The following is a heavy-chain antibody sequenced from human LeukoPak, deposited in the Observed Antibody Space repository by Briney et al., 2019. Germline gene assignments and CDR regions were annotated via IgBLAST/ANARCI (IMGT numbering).Heavy chain of an antibody. CDR2: IKQDGSEK. D-gene: IGHD5-12*01. V-gene: IGHV3-7*01. CDR1: GFTFSSYW. CDR3: ARGHSGYDY. Sequence: GGSLRLSCADSGFTFSSYWMSWVRQAPGKGLEWVANIKQDGSEKYYVDSVKGRFTISRDNAKNSLYLQMNSLRAEDTAVYYCARGHSGYDYWGQGTLVTVSS. J-gene: IGHJ4*02.